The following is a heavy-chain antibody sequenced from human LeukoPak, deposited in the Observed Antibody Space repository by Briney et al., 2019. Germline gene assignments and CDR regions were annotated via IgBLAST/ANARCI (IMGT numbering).Heavy chain of an antibody. J-gene: IGHJ4*02. CDR2: ISSNGGST. CDR1: GFTFSSYA. D-gene: IGHD2-21*02. CDR3: VKGVVVVTARAFDY. V-gene: IGHV3-64D*06. Sequence: PGGSLRLSCSASGFTFSSYAMHWVRQAPGRGLEYVSVISSNGGSTYYADSVKGRFTISRDNSKNTLYLQMSSLRAEDTAVYYCVKGVVVVTARAFDYWGQGTLVTVSS.